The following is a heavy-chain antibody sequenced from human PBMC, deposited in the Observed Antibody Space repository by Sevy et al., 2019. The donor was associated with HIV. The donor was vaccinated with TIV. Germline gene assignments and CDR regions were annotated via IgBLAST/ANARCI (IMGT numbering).Heavy chain of an antibody. V-gene: IGHV1-69*13. Sequence: ASVKVSCKASGGTFSSYAISWVRQAPGQGLEWMGGIIPILGTANYAQKFQGRVTITADESTSTAYMELSSLRSEDTAVYYCARQPPYYDSSGYYTPCFDYWGQGTLVTVSS. CDR1: GGTFSSYA. J-gene: IGHJ4*02. CDR3: ARQPPYYDSSGYYTPCFDY. CDR2: IIPILGTA. D-gene: IGHD3-22*01.